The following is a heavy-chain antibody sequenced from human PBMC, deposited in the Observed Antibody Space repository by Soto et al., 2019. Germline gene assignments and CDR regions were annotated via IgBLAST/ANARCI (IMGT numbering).Heavy chain of an antibody. J-gene: IGHJ4*02. V-gene: IGHV4-30-4*01. D-gene: IGHD3-22*01. CDR3: DRGYYESSDYFLGSPRFDY. Sequence: SESLSLSCTVSGGSFDRGDLHWAWLRQRPGMGLVWIAYVASYSGDTYYYVYLKCRLSISFGTPTNQLYLKLTTVTAAATADYYFDRGYYESSDYFLGSPRFDYWGQGSLVTVSS. CDR1: GGSFDRGDLH. CDR2: VASYSGDT.